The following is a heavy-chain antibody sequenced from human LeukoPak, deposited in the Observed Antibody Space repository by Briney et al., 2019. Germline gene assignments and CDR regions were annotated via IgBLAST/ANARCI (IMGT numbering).Heavy chain of an antibody. J-gene: IGHJ4*02. Sequence: ASVKVSCKASGYTFTSYGISWVRQAPGQGLEWMGWISAYNGNTNYAQKLQGRVTMTTDTSTSTAYMELRSLRSDDTAVYYCARDYFEDYYDGSGYYPFFDYWGQGTLVTVTS. CDR3: ARDYFEDYYDGSGYYPFFDY. CDR2: ISAYNGNT. D-gene: IGHD3-22*01. CDR1: GYTFTSYG. V-gene: IGHV1-18*01.